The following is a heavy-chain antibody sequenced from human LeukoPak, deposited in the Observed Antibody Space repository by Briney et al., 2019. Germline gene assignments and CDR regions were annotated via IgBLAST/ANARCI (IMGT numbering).Heavy chain of an antibody. J-gene: IGHJ6*02. D-gene: IGHD3-10*01. V-gene: IGHV1-46*01. Sequence: ASVKVSCKASGYTFTSYDINWVRQATGQGLEWMGVINPSGGSTSYAQKFQGRVTMTRDTSTSTVYMELSSLRSEDTAVYYCARDLITMLHWRYYGMDVWGQGTTVTVSS. CDR1: GYTFTSYD. CDR3: ARDLITMLHWRYYGMDV. CDR2: INPSGGST.